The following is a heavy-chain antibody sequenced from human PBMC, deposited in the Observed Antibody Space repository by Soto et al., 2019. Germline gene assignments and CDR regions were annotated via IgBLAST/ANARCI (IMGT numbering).Heavy chain of an antibody. V-gene: IGHV6-1*01. Sequence: KQSQTLSLTCAISGDSVSANSAAWNWIRQSPSRGLEWLGRTYYRSKWYNDHAVSVKSRISINPDTSKNQFSLQLNSVTPEDTAVYYCARAALSNDAFDIWGQGTMVTVSS. CDR2: TYYRSKWYN. J-gene: IGHJ3*02. CDR3: ARAALSNDAFDI. CDR1: GDSVSANSAA.